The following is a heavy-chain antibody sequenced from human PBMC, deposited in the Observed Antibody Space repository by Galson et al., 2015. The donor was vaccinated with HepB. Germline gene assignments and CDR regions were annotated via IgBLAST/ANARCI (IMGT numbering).Heavy chain of an antibody. J-gene: IGHJ5*02. Sequence: SVKVSCKASGYTFTGYYTHWVRQAPGQGLEWMGWINPNSGGTNYAQKFQGRVTMTRDTSISTAYMELSRLRSDDTAVYYCARELWGVVPAAISWFDPWGQGTLVTVSS. CDR3: ARELWGVVPAAISWFDP. CDR1: GYTFTGYY. CDR2: INPNSGGT. V-gene: IGHV1-2*02. D-gene: IGHD2-2*02.